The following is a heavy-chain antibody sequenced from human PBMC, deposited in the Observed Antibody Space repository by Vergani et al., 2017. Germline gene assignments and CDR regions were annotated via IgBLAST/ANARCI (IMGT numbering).Heavy chain of an antibody. D-gene: IGHD6-13*01. CDR3: ARGSRAAGYSGPDS. V-gene: IGHV4-30-4*08. CDR1: GGSISSGDHC. CDR2: IYDSGDT. J-gene: IGHJ4*02. Sequence: QVQLQESGPGVVKPSQTLSLTCAVSGGSISSGDHCWTWIRQRPGKGLEWIGYIYDSGDTKYNPSLKSRVTMSLDTSKNQFSLTLSSVNATDTAVYYCARGSRAAGYSGPDSWGQGTRVTVSS.